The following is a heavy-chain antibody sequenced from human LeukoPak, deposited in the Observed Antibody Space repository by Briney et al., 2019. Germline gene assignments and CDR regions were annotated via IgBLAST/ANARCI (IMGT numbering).Heavy chain of an antibody. CDR3: ARDSRDGYNYIDY. Sequence: SQTLSLTCTVSGGSISSGDYYWSWIRQPPGKGLEWIGYIYYSGSTYYNSSLKSRITISVDTSKNQFSLKLSSVTAADTAVYYCARDSRDGYNYIDYWGQGTPVTVSS. J-gene: IGHJ4*02. V-gene: IGHV4-30-4*01. CDR2: IYYSGST. CDR1: GGSISSGDYY. D-gene: IGHD5-24*01.